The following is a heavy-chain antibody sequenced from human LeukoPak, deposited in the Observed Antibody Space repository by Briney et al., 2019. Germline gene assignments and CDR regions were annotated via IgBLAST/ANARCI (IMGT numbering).Heavy chain of an antibody. CDR2: MNPNSGNT. D-gene: IGHD5-12*01. CDR1: GYTFTSYD. J-gene: IGHJ6*02. V-gene: IGHV1-8*01. Sequence: ASVTVSCKASGYTFTSYDINWVRQAPGQGLEWMGWMNPNSGNTGYAQKFQGRVTMTRNTSISTAYMELSSLRSEDTAVYYCARGGYDGYYYYGMDVWGQGTTVTVSS. CDR3: ARGGYDGYYYYGMDV.